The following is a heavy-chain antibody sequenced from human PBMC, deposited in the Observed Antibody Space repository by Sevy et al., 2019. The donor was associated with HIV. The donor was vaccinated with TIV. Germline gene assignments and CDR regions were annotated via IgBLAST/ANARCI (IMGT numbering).Heavy chain of an antibody. CDR2: VSHSGNT. D-gene: IGHD2-2*01. Sequence: SETLSLTCTVSGDSINTYYWSWIRQPPGKGLEWIGYVSHSGNTNYNPSLKSRVSMSLDTSRNQFSLKVKSVPAADTAVYYCARLRWDLVVVPGATPGCYFDYWGQGTLVTVSS. CDR3: ARLRWDLVVVPGATPGCYFDY. V-gene: IGHV4-59*08. J-gene: IGHJ4*02. CDR1: GDSINTYY.